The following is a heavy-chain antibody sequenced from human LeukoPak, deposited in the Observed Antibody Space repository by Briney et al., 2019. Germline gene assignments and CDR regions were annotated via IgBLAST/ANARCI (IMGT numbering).Heavy chain of an antibody. V-gene: IGHV3-30*02. Sequence: GGSLRLSCAASGFTFSSYGMHWVRQAPGKGLEWVAFIRYDGSNKYYADSVKGRFTISRDNAKNSLYLQMNSLRAEDTAVYYCARRGSNDYWGQGTLVTVSS. CDR2: IRYDGSNK. D-gene: IGHD3-10*01. CDR1: GFTFSSYG. CDR3: ARRGSNDY. J-gene: IGHJ4*02.